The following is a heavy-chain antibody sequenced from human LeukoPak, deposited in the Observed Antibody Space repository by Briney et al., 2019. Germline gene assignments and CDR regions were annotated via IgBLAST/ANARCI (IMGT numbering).Heavy chain of an antibody. Sequence: GGSLRLSCAASGFTVSRHYMNWVRQAPGKGLEWVSSIYSGGSTYYPDSVRGRFTISRDNSKNTLYLQMNSLRAEDTAVYYCARGEGYYDISTGYSNAFDIWGQGTMVTVSS. D-gene: IGHD3-9*01. CDR3: ARGEGYYDISTGYSNAFDI. J-gene: IGHJ3*02. V-gene: IGHV3-53*01. CDR1: GFTVSRHY. CDR2: IYSGGST.